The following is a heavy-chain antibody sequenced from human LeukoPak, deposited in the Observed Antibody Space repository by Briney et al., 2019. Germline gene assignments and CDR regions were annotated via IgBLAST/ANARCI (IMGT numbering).Heavy chain of an antibody. D-gene: IGHD2-2*01. V-gene: IGHV3-49*04. Sequence: GGPLRLSCTTFGFTFGDYAISWVRQAPGKGLEWVGFIRSKAYRGTTEYAASVKGRFTISIDGSISIAYLQMNSLKTEDTAVYYCTRGPIKVGMHNGIDVWGQGTTVTVSS. J-gene: IGHJ6*02. CDR2: IRSKAYRGTT. CDR1: GFTFGDYA. CDR3: TRGPIKVGMHNGIDV.